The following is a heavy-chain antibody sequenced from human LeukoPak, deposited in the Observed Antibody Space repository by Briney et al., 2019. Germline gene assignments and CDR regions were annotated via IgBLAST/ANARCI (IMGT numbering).Heavy chain of an antibody. D-gene: IGHD2-8*01. CDR2: ISGSGGST. V-gene: IGHV3-23*01. J-gene: IGHJ4*02. CDR1: GLTFRSYA. Sequence: PGGSLRLSCAVSGLTFRSYAMSWVRQAPGKGLGWVSGISGSGGSTYYADSVKGRFTISRDNSKNTLYLQMNSLRAEDTAVYYCANLGDYAIYVDYWGQGTLVTVSS. CDR3: ANLGDYAIYVDY.